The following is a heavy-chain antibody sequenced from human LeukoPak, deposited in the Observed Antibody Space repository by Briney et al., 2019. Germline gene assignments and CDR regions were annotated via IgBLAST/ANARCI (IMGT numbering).Heavy chain of an antibody. D-gene: IGHD3-22*01. J-gene: IGHJ4*02. CDR3: ARELGSGYNYFDY. V-gene: IGHV3-53*04. Sequence: GGSLRLSCAASGFTVSSNYMSWVRQAPGKGLGWVSVIYSGGSTYYADSVKGRFTISRHNTKNTLYLQMNSLRAEDTAVYYCARELGSGYNYFDYWGQGTLVTVSS. CDR1: GFTVSSNY. CDR2: IYSGGST.